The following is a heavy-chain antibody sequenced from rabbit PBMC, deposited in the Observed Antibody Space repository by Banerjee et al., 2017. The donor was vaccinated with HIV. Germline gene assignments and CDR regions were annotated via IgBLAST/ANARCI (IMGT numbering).Heavy chain of an antibody. D-gene: IGHD1-1*01. CDR2: IDTNSGNT. J-gene: IGHJ3*01. Sequence: QEQLEESGGGLVKPGGTLTLTCKASGFDLSSYYDMCWVRQPPGKGLEWIGDIDTNSGNTWYASWARGRFTVSKTSSTTVTLQMTSLTAADTATYFCARDANSGGYNIGMWGQGTLVTVS. CDR1: GFDLSSYYD. CDR3: ARDANSGGYNIGM. V-gene: IGHV1S45*01.